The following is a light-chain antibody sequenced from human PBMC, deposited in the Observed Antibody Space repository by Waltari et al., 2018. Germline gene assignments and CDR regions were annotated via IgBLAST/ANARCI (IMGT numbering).Light chain of an antibody. J-gene: IGLJ2*01. CDR1: NIGSKS. V-gene: IGLV3-21*04. CDR2: YDS. CDR3: QVWDSSSDPV. Sequence: SYVLTQPPSVSVAPGKTARITCGGNNIGSKSVHWYQQKPGQAPVLVIYYDSDRPSGIPERFSGSNSGNMATPTISRVEAGDEADYYCQVWDSSSDPVFGGGTKLTVL.